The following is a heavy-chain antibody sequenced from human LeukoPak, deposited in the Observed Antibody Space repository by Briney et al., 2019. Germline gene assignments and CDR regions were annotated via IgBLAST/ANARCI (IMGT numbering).Heavy chain of an antibody. CDR2: IIPIFGTA. J-gene: IGHJ4*02. D-gene: IGHD6-19*01. Sequence: ASVTVSCTASGGTFSSYAISWVRQAPGQGLEWMGGIIPIFGTANYAQKFQGRVTITADESTSTAYMELSSLRSEDTAVYYCARVKGQWLDYWGQGTLVTVSS. CDR3: ARVKGQWLDY. CDR1: GGTFSSYA. V-gene: IGHV1-69*13.